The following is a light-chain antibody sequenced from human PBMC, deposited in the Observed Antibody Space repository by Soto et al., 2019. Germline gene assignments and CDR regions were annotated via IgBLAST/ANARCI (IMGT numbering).Light chain of an antibody. V-gene: IGKV3-15*01. Sequence: VMTQSPATLSVSPGERATLSCRASQSVSSNLAWYQQKPGQAPRLLIYGASTRATGSPARFSGSGSGTEFALTISSLQSEDFAVYYCQQYNNWPPWTFGQGTKVEIK. CDR3: QQYNNWPPWT. CDR1: QSVSSN. CDR2: GAS. J-gene: IGKJ1*01.